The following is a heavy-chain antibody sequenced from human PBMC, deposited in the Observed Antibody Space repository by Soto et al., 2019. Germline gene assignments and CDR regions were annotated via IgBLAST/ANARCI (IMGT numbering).Heavy chain of an antibody. V-gene: IGHV1-46*01. CDR2: INPIRGST. Sequence: GASVKVSCKASGGTFSSYTISWVRQAPGQGLEWMGIINPIRGSTSYAQKFQGRVTMTRDTSTSTVYMELSSLRSEDTAVYYCAREASNNHYSSSPYFDYWGQGTLVTVSS. J-gene: IGHJ4*02. CDR3: AREASNNHYSSSPYFDY. CDR1: GGTFSSYT. D-gene: IGHD6-6*01.